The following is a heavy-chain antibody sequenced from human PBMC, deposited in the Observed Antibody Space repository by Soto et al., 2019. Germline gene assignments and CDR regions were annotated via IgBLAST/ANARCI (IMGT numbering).Heavy chain of an antibody. CDR1: VLTFLSFT. CDR2: ISSNSAYI. J-gene: IGHJ5*02. Sequence: GWSLRLSCASSVLTFLSFTMNWVRQAPGKGLEWVSTISSNSAYIYYTDALRGRFTISRDNAKNSLHLQMNSLRAEDTAVYYCTRDASRDSSARGWFDPWGPGTLVTVSS. CDR3: TRDASRDSSARGWFDP. V-gene: IGHV3-21*01. D-gene: IGHD6-13*01.